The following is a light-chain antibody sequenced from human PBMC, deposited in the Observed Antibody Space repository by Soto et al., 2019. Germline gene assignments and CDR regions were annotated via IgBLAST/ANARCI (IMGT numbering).Light chain of an antibody. Sequence: QSALTQPPSASGSPGQSVTISCTGTSSDVGGYNYVSWYQHHPGKAPKLMIYDVSKRPSGVPDRFSGSKSGNTASLTVSGLQAEDEADYYCCSYAGINNLVFGGGTKLTVL. CDR1: SSDVGGYNY. CDR3: CSYAGINNLV. CDR2: DVS. J-gene: IGLJ2*01. V-gene: IGLV2-8*01.